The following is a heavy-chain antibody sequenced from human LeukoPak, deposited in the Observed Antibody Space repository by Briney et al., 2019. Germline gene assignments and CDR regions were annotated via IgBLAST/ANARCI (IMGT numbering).Heavy chain of an antibody. Sequence: SETLSLTCVVYGESFSGYYWTWIRQPPGKGLEWIGEIIDTGSTKYNSSLKSRVTISVDTSKNEFSLNLTSVTATDTAIYYCARGLASGYPPIPFDYWGQGTLVTVSS. V-gene: IGHV4-34*12. J-gene: IGHJ4*02. CDR2: IIDTGST. CDR1: GESFSGYY. D-gene: IGHD3-3*01. CDR3: ARGLASGYPPIPFDY.